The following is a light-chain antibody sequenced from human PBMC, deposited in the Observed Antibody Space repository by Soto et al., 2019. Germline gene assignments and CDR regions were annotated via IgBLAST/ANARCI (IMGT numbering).Light chain of an antibody. CDR1: SSDVGSYNL. Sequence: QSVLTQPTSVSGAPGQSITISCTGTSSDVGSYNLVSWYQHHPGKAPKLMIYEGSKRPSGVSNRFSGSKSGNTASLTISGLQAEDEADYYCCSLAGSSTYVFGTGTKVTV. CDR3: CSLAGSSTYV. J-gene: IGLJ1*01. CDR2: EGS. V-gene: IGLV2-23*01.